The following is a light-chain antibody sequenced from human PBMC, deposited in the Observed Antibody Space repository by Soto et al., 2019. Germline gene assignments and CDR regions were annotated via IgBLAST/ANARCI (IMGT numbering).Light chain of an antibody. Sequence: DIQVTQSPSTLSASVGDTVTITCRTSQSISSWLAWYQQKPGKAPKLLIYDVSKLRRGVPSRFSGSGSGTKFTLTIASLQPDDFATYYCQQYETFSGTFGPGTKVDIK. CDR1: QSISSW. CDR2: DVS. V-gene: IGKV1-5*01. J-gene: IGKJ1*01. CDR3: QQYETFSGT.